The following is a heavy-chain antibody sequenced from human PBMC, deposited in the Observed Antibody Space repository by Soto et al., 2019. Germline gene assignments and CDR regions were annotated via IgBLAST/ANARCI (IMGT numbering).Heavy chain of an antibody. D-gene: IGHD3-9*01. CDR1: GGSISSSSYY. CDR2: IYYSGNT. V-gene: IGHV4-39*01. CDR3: ARHPGYYDVLTGYSTYYFDY. J-gene: IGHJ4*02. Sequence: PSETLSLTCTVSGGSISSSSYYWGWIRQPPGKGLEWIGSIYYSGNTNYNPSFKSRVTISLDTSKNQFSLRLSSVTAADTAIYYCARHPGYYDVLTGYSTYYFDYWGQGALVTVSS.